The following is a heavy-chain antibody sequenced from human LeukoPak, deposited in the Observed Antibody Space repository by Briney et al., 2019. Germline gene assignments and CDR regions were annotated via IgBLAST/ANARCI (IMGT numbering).Heavy chain of an antibody. CDR3: GKTTVGYSSGQKPAWPVDY. CDR2: ISSSGSII. J-gene: IGHJ4*02. Sequence: GGSLRLSCAASGFTFSDYYMSWIRQAPGKGLEWVSYISSSGSIIYYEDSVKGRFTFSRDNSRNTVYLQINSLRAEDTAVYYCGKTTVGYSSGQKPAWPVDYWGQGTLVTVSS. V-gene: IGHV3-11*01. D-gene: IGHD5-18*01. CDR1: GFTFSDYY.